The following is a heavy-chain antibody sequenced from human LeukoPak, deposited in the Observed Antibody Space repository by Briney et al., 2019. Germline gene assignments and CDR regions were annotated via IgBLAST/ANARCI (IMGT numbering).Heavy chain of an antibody. J-gene: IGHJ4*02. CDR3: AANEGGYGGNSFDY. CDR1: GGTFSSYT. CDR2: VIPILGIA. Sequence: ASVKVSCKASGGTFSSYTISWVRQAPGQGLEWMGRVIPILGIANYAQKFQGRVTITADKSTSTAYMELSGLRSEDTAVYYCAANEGGYGGNSFDYWGQGTLVTVSS. D-gene: IGHD4-23*01. V-gene: IGHV1-69*02.